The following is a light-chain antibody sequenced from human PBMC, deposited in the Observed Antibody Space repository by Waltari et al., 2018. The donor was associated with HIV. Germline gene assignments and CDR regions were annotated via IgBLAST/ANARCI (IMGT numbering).Light chain of an antibody. CDR3: QAWDNSRGI. J-gene: IGLJ2*01. Sequence: SYEVTQPPSVSVSPGQTASITCSGDRLENRYTCWYQQKPGQSPVLVIYEDNKRPSGIPERFSGSNSENTATLTISGTQAVDEADYYCQAWDNSRGIFGGGTKLTVL. V-gene: IGLV3-1*01. CDR2: EDN. CDR1: RLENRY.